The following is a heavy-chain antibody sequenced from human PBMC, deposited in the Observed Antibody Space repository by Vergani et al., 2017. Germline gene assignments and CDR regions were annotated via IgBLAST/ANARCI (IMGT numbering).Heavy chain of an antibody. CDR2: ISSSGSTI. D-gene: IGHD2-15*01. J-gene: IGHJ4*02. Sequence: QVQLVESGGGLVKPGGSLRLSCAASGFTFSDYYMSWIRQAPGKGLEWVSYISSSGSTIYYADSVKGRFTISRDNAKNSLYLQMNSLRAEDTDVYYCARESPGYCSGSSCYSGEGNFDYWGQGTLVTVSS. V-gene: IGHV3-11*04. CDR3: ARESPGYCSGSSCYSGEGNFDY. CDR1: GFTFSDYY.